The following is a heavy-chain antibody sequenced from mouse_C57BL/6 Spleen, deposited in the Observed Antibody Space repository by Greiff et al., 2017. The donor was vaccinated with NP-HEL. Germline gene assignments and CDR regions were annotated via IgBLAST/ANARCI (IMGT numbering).Heavy chain of an antibody. V-gene: IGHV1-80*01. D-gene: IGHD1-1*01. CDR2: IYPGDGDT. CDR1: GYAFSSYW. J-gene: IGHJ2*01. CDR3: ARLYYGSTLTDY. Sequence: QVQLQQSGAELVKPGASVKISCKASGYAFSSYWMNWVKQRPGKGLEWIGQIYPGDGDTNYNGKFKGKATLTADKSSSTAYMQLSSLTSEDSAVYFCARLYYGSTLTDYWGQGTTLTVSS.